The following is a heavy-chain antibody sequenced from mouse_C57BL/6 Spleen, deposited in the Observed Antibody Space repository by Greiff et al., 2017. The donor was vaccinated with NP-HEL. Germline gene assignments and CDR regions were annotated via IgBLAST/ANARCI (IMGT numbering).Heavy chain of an antibody. CDR3: ARSPSGRSLDY. J-gene: IGHJ2*01. CDR1: GYTFTSYW. V-gene: IGHV1-52*01. Sequence: VQLQQPGAELVRPGSSVKLSCKASGYTFTSYWMHWVKQRPIQGLEWIGNIDPSDSETPYNQKFKDKATLTVDKSSSTAYMQLSSLTSEDSAVYYCARSPSGRSLDYWGQGTTLTVSS. CDR2: IDPSDSET. D-gene: IGHD3-1*01.